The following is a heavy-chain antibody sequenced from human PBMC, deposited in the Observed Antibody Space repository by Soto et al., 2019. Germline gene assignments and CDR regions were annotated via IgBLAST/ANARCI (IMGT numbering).Heavy chain of an antibody. V-gene: IGHV1-24*01. J-gene: IGHJ4*02. D-gene: IGHD3-10*01. CDR3: ATYYYGSGSYYRYFDY. CDR2: FDPEDGET. CDR1: GYTLTELS. Sequence: SSVKVSCKVSGYTLTELSMHWVRQAPGKGLESMGGFDPEDGETIYAQKFQGRATMTEDTSTDTAYMELSSLRSEDTAVYYCATYYYGSGSYYRYFDYWGQGTLVTGS.